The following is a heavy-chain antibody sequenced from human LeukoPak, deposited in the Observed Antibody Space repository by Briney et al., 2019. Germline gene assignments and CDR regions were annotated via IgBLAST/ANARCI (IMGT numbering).Heavy chain of an antibody. Sequence: GGSLRLSCAASGFTFDDYAMHWVRQAPGKGLEWVSGISWNSGSIGYADSVKGRFTISRDNAKNSLYLQMNSLRAEDTALYYCAKDPGLAATAPSYYGMDVWGQGTTVTVSS. D-gene: IGHD6-6*01. CDR3: AKDPGLAATAPSYYGMDV. V-gene: IGHV3-9*01. J-gene: IGHJ6*02. CDR2: ISWNSGSI. CDR1: GFTFDDYA.